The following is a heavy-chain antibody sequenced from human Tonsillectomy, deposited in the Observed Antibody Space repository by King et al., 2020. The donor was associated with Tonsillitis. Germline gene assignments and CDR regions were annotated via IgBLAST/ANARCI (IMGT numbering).Heavy chain of an antibody. J-gene: IGHJ4*02. CDR1: GDSISSSTYY. CDR3: ARLGGVRDSDYGGGFDY. V-gene: IGHV4-39*01. Sequence: LQLQESGPGLVKPSETLSLACTVSGDSISSSTYYLGWIRQPPGKGLEWIGRIYFSGSTYYNPSLKSRVTISVDTSKNQFSLKLSSVTAADTAVYYCARLGGVRDSDYGGGFDYWGQGTLVTVSS. CDR2: IYFSGST. D-gene: IGHD4-17*01.